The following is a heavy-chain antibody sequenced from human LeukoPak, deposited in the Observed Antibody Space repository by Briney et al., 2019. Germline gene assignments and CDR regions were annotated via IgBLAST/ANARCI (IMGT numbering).Heavy chain of an antibody. CDR3: ARVSSNSSSWYLDY. J-gene: IGHJ4*02. CDR2: INHSGST. V-gene: IGHV4-34*01. Sequence: SETLPLTCAVYGGSFSGYYWSWIRQPPGKGLEWIGEINHSGSTNYNPSLKSRVTISVDTSKNQFSLKLSSVTAADTAVYYCARVSSNSSSWYLDYWGQGTLVTVSS. CDR1: GGSFSGYY. D-gene: IGHD6-13*01.